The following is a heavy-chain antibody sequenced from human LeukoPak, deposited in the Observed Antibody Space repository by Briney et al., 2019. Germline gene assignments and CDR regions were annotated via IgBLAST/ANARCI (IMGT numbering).Heavy chain of an antibody. D-gene: IGHD3-10*01. Sequence: SETLSLTCTVSGYSISSGYYWGWIRQPPGKGLVWIASIYESGSTYYNPSLNSRVTISLYTSKNHFSLKLSSVTAADTAVYYCARRSRPYYYGSGSLGYFDYWGQGTLVTVSS. CDR3: ARRSRPYYYGSGSLGYFDY. CDR2: IYESGST. CDR1: GYSISSGYY. J-gene: IGHJ4*02. V-gene: IGHV4-38-2*02.